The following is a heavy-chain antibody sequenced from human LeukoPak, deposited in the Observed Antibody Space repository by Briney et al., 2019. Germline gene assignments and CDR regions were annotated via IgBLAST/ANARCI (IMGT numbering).Heavy chain of an antibody. D-gene: IGHD3-16*02. J-gene: IGHJ4*02. Sequence: SVKVSCKASGGTFSSYAISWVRQAPGQGLEWMGGIIPIFGTANYAQKFQGRVTITTDESTSTAYMELSSLRSEDTAVYYCARGRNTYVWGSYRYLYGYWGQGTLVTVSS. CDR1: GGTFSSYA. CDR3: ARGRNTYVWGSYRYLYGY. V-gene: IGHV1-69*05. CDR2: IIPIFGTA.